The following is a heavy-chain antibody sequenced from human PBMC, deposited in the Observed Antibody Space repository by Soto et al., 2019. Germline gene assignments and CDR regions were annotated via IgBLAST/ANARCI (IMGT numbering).Heavy chain of an antibody. D-gene: IGHD3-16*01. V-gene: IGHV1-18*01. CDR1: GYTFTTYG. Sequence: ASVKFSCKTSGYTFTTYGITWVRRAPGQVLECMGWISTKNGKSNDXXRLQGRVXXTTDTSTGTVXMELRXLRSDDTAVYYCARDPALGAADPQHW. CDR2: ISTKNGKS. CDR3: ARDPALGAADPQH. J-gene: IGHJ1*01.